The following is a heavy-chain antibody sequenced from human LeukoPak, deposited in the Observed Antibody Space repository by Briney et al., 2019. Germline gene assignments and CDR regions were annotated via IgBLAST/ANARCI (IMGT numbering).Heavy chain of an antibody. Sequence: SETLSLTCAVSGYPISSGYYWGWIRQPPGKGLEWIRSIYHSGSTYYNPSLKSRVTISVDTSKNQFSLKLSSVTAADTAVYYCARPPSRYYDSSGYLWGQGTLVTVSS. CDR1: GYPISSGYY. J-gene: IGHJ4*02. CDR2: IYHSGST. CDR3: ARPPSRYYDSSGYL. D-gene: IGHD3-22*01. V-gene: IGHV4-38-2*01.